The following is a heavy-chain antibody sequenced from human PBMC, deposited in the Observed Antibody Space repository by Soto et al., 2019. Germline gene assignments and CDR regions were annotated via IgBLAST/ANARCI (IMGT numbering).Heavy chain of an antibody. CDR2: ISYDGSNK. CDR1: GFTFSRYG. CDR3: AKDHQRSVAGRRTDY. J-gene: IGHJ4*02. D-gene: IGHD6-19*01. Sequence: GGSLRLSCADSGFTFSRYGMHWFRQAPVKGLEWVAVISYDGSNKYYADSVKGRFTISRDNSKNTLYLQMNSLRAEDTAVYYCAKDHQRSVAGRRTDYWGQGTLVTVSS. V-gene: IGHV3-30*18.